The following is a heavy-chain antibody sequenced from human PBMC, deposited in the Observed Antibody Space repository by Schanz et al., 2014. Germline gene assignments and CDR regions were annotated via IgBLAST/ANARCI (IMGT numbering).Heavy chain of an antibody. V-gene: IGHV1-3*01. Sequence: QVQLVQSGAEAKKPGASVKVSCKASGHTFTSYSIHWVRQAPGQGLEWMGWINVGNGNMKYSQKFQGRVTITRDTSASTAYMELTSLRSEDTAVYYCARGYGDSPTDFWGQGTLVTVSS. CDR1: GHTFTSYS. CDR3: ARGYGDSPTDF. J-gene: IGHJ4*02. D-gene: IGHD4-17*01. CDR2: INVGNGNM.